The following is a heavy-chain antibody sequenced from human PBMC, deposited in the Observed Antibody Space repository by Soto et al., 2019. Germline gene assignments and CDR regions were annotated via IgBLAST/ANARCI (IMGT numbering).Heavy chain of an antibody. J-gene: IGHJ4*02. CDR2: VYYTGST. V-gene: IGHV4-59*01. Sequence: AETLSLTCAVSGGSTRNYYWSWRRQPPGKGLEWIGYVYYTGSTNYIPSLESRVTISVDPSNRQFSLTLNSVTAADTAIYYCARTIHSGSFSQLDYWGQGIQVTVSS. CDR3: ARTIHSGSFSQLDY. D-gene: IGHD1-26*01. CDR1: GGSTRNYY.